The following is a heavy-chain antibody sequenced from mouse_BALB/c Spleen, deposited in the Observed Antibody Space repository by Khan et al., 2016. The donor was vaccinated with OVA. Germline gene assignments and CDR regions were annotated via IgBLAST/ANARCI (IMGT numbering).Heavy chain of an antibody. Sequence: EVQLQESGPGRLKPSQSLSLSCTATGYSITSDYAWNLIRQLPGNKLEWMAYIGYSGSTTYTPSLRSRISITRDTSKNPFFLQLNSVTTEDTATYYCAGGGLLLRYPDYFDYWGQGTTLTVSS. D-gene: IGHD1-1*01. V-gene: IGHV3-2*02. CDR2: IGYSGST. CDR3: AGGGLLLRYPDYFDY. J-gene: IGHJ2*01. CDR1: GYSITSDYA.